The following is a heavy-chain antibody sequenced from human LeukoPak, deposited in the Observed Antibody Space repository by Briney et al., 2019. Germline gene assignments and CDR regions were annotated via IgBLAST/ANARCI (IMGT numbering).Heavy chain of an antibody. CDR3: AKDHRIVGATTFDY. V-gene: IGHV3-23*01. CDR2: ISGSGGST. CDR1: GFTFSSYA. Sequence: SGGSLRLSCAASGFTFSSYAMSWVRQAPGKGLEWVSAISGSGGSTYYADSVKGRFTISRDNSKNTLYLQMNSLRAEDTAVYYCAKDHRIVGATTFDYWGQGTLVTVSS. D-gene: IGHD1-26*01. J-gene: IGHJ4*02.